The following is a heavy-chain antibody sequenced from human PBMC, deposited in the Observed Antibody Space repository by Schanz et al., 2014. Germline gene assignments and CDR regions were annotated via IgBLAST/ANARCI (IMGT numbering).Heavy chain of an antibody. V-gene: IGHV3-21*04. D-gene: IGHD3-10*01. CDR3: TKGMDSYVSGSDH. Sequence: EVQLAESGGSLVKPGGSLRLSCAASGFTFRNYKMIWVRQAPGKGLEWVSSISSTSTYINYANSVMGRFTISSDISKNMLYLQMNSLRAEDTALYYCTKGMDSYVSGSDHWGQGTLVTVSS. CDR2: ISSTSTYI. J-gene: IGHJ4*02. CDR1: GFTFRNYK.